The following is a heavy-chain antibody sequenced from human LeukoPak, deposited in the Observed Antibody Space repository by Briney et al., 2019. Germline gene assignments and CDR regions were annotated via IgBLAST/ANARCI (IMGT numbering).Heavy chain of an antibody. CDR3: ARQYRSGGDCYFFD. D-gene: IGHD2-15*01. CDR1: GFTFSSYG. J-gene: IGHJ4*02. CDR2: ISYDGSNK. V-gene: IGHV3-30*03. Sequence: GGSLRLSCAASGFTFSSYGMHWVRQAPGKGLEWVAVISYDGSNKYYADSVKGRFTISRDNSKNTLYLQMNSLRAEDTALYYCARQYRSGGDCYFFDWGQGTLVTVSS.